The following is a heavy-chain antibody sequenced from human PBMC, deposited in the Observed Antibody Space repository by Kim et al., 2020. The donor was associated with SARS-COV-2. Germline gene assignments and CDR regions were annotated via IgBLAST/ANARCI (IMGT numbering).Heavy chain of an antibody. Sequence: LTSRVTISVDTSKNQFSLKLSSVTAADTAVYYCAREGRGYGDYEGTAFDIWGQGTMVTVSS. CDR3: AREGRGYGDYEGTAFDI. V-gene: IGHV4-30-2*04. J-gene: IGHJ3*02. D-gene: IGHD4-17*01.